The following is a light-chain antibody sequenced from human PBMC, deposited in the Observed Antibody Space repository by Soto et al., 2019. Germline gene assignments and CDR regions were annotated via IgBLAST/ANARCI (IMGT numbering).Light chain of an antibody. CDR2: SSN. CDR3: AAWDDSLNGHV. J-gene: IGLJ1*01. V-gene: IGLV1-44*01. Sequence: QSVLTQPHSASGTPGQRVTISCSGSSSNIGSNSVHWFQQVPGTAPKPLIYSSNQRPSGVPERFSGSKSGTSASLAISGLQSEDEADYYGAAWDDSLNGHVFGAGTKVTV. CDR1: SSNIGSNS.